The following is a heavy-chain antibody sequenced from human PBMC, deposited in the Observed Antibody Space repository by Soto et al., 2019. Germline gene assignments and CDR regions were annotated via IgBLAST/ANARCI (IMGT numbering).Heavy chain of an antibody. CDR3: AADATAWQQMVPYYY. D-gene: IGHD2-8*01. J-gene: IGHJ4*02. CDR1: GFTFTSSA. Sequence: QMQLEQSGPEVKKPGTSVKVSCKASGFTFTSSAFQWVRQARGQRLEWIGWIAVGSGYTNYAQRFQDRVTLTRDMSTATTYMELSRMTSEDTAIYYCAADATAWQQMVPYYYWGEGTLVTVSS. V-gene: IGHV1-58*01. CDR2: IAVGSGYT.